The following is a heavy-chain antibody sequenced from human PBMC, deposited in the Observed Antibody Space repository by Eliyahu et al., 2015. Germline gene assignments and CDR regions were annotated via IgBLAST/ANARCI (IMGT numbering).Heavy chain of an antibody. J-gene: IGHJ4*02. Sequence: QVQLVQSGAEVKKPGASVKVSCKASXYXXXSXGISWVRQAPGQGLEWMGWISAYNGNTNYAQKLQGRVTMTTDTSTSTAYMELRSLRSDDTAVYYCARVLYSSGWGGFDYWGQGTLVTVSS. CDR1: XYXXXSXG. V-gene: IGHV1-18*01. CDR3: ARVLYSSGWGGFDY. D-gene: IGHD6-19*01. CDR2: ISAYNGNT.